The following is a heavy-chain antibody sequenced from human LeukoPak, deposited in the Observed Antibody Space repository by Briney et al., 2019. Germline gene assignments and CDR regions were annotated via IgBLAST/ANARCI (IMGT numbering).Heavy chain of an antibody. V-gene: IGHV1-46*01. CDR3: ARDQLESSYCSSTSCYTLDY. J-gene: IGHJ4*02. CDR1: GYTFTSYY. D-gene: IGHD2-2*02. Sequence: ASVKVSCKASGYTFTSYYMHWVRQAPGQGLEWMGIINPSGGSTSYAQKFQGRVTMTRDTSTSTVYMELSSLRSEDTAVYYCARDQLESSYCSSTSCYTLDYWGQGTLVTVSS. CDR2: INPSGGST.